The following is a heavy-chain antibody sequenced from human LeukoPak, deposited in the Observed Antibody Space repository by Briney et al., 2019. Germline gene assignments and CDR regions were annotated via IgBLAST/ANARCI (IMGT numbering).Heavy chain of an antibody. CDR1: GGSISSGGYS. V-gene: IGHV4-30-2*01. J-gene: IGHJ4*02. D-gene: IGHD6-13*01. CDR3: ARAVDWNSSSWYPDY. CDR2: IYHSGST. Sequence: SQTLSLTCAVSGGSISSGGYSWSWIRQPPGKGLEWIGYIYHSGSTYYNPSLKSRVTISVDRSKNQFSLKLSSVTAADTAVYYCARAVDWNSSSWYPDYWGQGTLVTVSS.